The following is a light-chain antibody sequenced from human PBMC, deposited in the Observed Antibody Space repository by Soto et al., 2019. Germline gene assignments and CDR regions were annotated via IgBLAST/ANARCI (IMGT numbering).Light chain of an antibody. Sequence: DIQMTQSPSSLSASVGDRVTITCQASQDISNYLNWYQQKPGKAPTLLIYDASNLETGVPSRFSGSGSGTDFTFTISSLQPEDIATYYCQQYDNPSYTFGQGTKLEIK. J-gene: IGKJ2*01. CDR3: QQYDNPSYT. CDR2: DAS. V-gene: IGKV1-33*01. CDR1: QDISNY.